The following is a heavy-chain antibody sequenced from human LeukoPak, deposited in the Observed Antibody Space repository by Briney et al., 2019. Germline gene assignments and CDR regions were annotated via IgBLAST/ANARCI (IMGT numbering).Heavy chain of an antibody. V-gene: IGHV3-9*03. CDR1: GFSFEYYP. J-gene: IGHJ4*02. CDR3: ANAAFEWGSPRDSYLDS. Sequence: GRSLILCCSAYGFSFEYYPMERVPQAPGSGLEWVSGLGWYSKSLAYADSVRGRVTSSSDNAKTSLDLQMSSLRHEDVSLYYCANAAFEWGSPRDSYLDSWGKGALATVSS. D-gene: IGHD3-16*01. CDR2: LGWYSKSL.